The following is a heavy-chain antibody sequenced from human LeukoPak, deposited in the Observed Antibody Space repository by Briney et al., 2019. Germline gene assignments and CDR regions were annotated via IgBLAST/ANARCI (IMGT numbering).Heavy chain of an antibody. CDR2: IKSKTDGRTT. CDR3: TTYYYAVTTGYFDS. D-gene: IGHD4-17*01. J-gene: IGHJ4*02. CDR1: GFTFSNAW. Sequence: GGSLRLSCAASGFTFSNAWMNWVRQAPGKGLEWVGRIKSKTDGRTTDYAAPVKGRFTISRDDSKNTLYLQMNSLKTEDTAVYYCTTYYYAVTTGYFDSWGQGTLVTVST. V-gene: IGHV3-15*07.